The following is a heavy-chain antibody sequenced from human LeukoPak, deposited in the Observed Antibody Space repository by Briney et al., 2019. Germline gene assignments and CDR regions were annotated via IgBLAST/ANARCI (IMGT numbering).Heavy chain of an antibody. V-gene: IGHV3-7*01. D-gene: IGHD1-7*01. CDR1: GFTFSSYW. CDR3: AREGTVYNWKYPTPDYYYYYMDV. Sequence: GGSLRLSCAASGFTFSSYWMSWVRQAPGKGLEWVANIKQDGSEKYYVDSVKGRFTISRDNAKNSLYLQMNSLRAEDTAVYYCAREGTVYNWKYPTPDYYYYYMDVWGKGTTVTVSS. CDR2: IKQDGSEK. J-gene: IGHJ6*03.